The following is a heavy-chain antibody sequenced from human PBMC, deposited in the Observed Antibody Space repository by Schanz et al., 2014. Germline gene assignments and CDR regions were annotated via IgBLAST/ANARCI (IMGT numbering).Heavy chain of an antibody. CDR2: ISGSGGST. D-gene: IGHD3-9*01. V-gene: IGHV3-23*01. Sequence: EVLLLDSGGGLVQPGGSLRLSCAASGFTFTNYAMTWVRQAPRKGLGWVSGISGSGGSTYDADSVKDRFTISRDKTKNTLYLQMNSLRAEDTAVYYCAKEHAGYDILTALGDWGQGTLVTVSS. CDR3: AKEHAGYDILTALGD. CDR1: GFTFTNYA. J-gene: IGHJ4*02.